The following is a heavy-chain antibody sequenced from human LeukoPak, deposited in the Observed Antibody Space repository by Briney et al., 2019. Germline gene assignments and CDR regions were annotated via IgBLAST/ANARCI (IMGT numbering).Heavy chain of an antibody. Sequence: GASVKVSCKAFGYTFNTYSIQWGRQAPVQRLQWMGWINAGNGNTKYSQKFQGRVTITRDTSASTAYMELSSLRSEDTAVYYCARSELRAGWLVPSIIFDYWGQGTLVTVSS. J-gene: IGHJ4*02. CDR3: ARSELRAGWLVPSIIFDY. CDR1: GYTFNTYS. V-gene: IGHV1-3*01. D-gene: IGHD6-19*01. CDR2: INAGNGNT.